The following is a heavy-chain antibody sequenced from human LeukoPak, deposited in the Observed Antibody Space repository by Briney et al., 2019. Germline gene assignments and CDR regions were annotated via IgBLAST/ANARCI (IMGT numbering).Heavy chain of an antibody. CDR1: GFTFSSYA. Sequence: GGSLRLSCIASGFTFSSYAMSWVRQAPGKGLEWVSVVSGSGDRTYYADSVKGRFTISRDNSKNTLYLQMNSLRAEDTALYYCAKGYSSGWYSTLDYWGQGTLVTVSS. D-gene: IGHD6-19*01. CDR3: AKGYSSGWYSTLDY. CDR2: VSGSGDRT. J-gene: IGHJ4*02. V-gene: IGHV3-23*01.